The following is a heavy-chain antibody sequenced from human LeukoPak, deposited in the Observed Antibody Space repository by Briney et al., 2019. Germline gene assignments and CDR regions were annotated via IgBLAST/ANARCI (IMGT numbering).Heavy chain of an antibody. CDR3: ARQGSGGRALDI. V-gene: IGHV4-61*02. Sequence: ASETLSLTCTVSGGSVSSGSDYWSWVRQPAGEGLEWIGRVYTSGNTNYNPPLKSRVTMSVDTSKNQFYLKLSSVTAADTALYYCARQGSGGRALDIWGQGTMVTVSS. CDR2: VYTSGNT. CDR1: GGSVSSGSDY. J-gene: IGHJ3*02.